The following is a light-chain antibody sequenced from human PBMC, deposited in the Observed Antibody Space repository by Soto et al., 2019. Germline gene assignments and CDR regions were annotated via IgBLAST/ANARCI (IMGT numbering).Light chain of an antibody. CDR1: QSISDS. V-gene: IGKV1-5*03. CDR2: EAS. Sequence: DIQMTQSPSTLSASVGDRVTITCRASQSISDSSAWYQQKPGKAPKLLIYEASSLKSGVPARFSRSRSGTEYTLTISSLQPDDFATYYCQQYNGYWTFGQGTKVEI. J-gene: IGKJ1*01. CDR3: QQYNGYWT.